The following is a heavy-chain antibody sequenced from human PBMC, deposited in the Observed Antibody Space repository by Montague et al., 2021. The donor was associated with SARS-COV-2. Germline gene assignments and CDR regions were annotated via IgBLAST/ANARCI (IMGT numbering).Heavy chain of an antibody. V-gene: IGHV2-70*11. D-gene: IGHD3-10*01. CDR1: GFSLSTSGMC. Sequence: PALVKPTQTLTLTCTISGFSLSTSGMCVSWIRQPPGKALEWLARXDWDDDKYYSTSLKTRLTISKDTSKNQVVLTMTNMDPVDTATYYCARTAGTDYTGYYYYAMDVWGQGTTVTVSS. CDR2: XDWDDDK. J-gene: IGHJ6*02. CDR3: ARTAGTDYTGYYYYAMDV.